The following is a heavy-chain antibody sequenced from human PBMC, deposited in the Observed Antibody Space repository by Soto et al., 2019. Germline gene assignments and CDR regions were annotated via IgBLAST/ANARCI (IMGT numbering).Heavy chain of an antibody. CDR3: ARGVGSGSYYNQYNWFDP. Sequence: ASVKVSCKASGYSFSNYGISWVREAPGQGLEWMGWISAYNGNTKYAQKLQGRVTMTTDTSTSTAYMELRSLRSDDTAVYYCARGVGSGSYYNQYNWFDPWGQGTLVTVSS. D-gene: IGHD3-10*01. J-gene: IGHJ5*02. CDR2: ISAYNGNT. CDR1: GYSFSNYG. V-gene: IGHV1-18*01.